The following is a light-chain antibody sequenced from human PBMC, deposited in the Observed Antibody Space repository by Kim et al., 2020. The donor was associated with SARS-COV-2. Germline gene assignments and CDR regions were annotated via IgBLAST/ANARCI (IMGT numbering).Light chain of an antibody. CDR1: QSVSSSY. J-gene: IGKJ1*01. CDR2: GAS. V-gene: IGKV3D-7*01. Sequence: PGERVTLTGRASQSVSSSYLTWYQQKPGQAPRLLIYGASTRATGIPARFSGSGSGTDFTLTISSLQPEDFAVYYCQQDYNLPWTFGQGTKVDIK. CDR3: QQDYNLPWT.